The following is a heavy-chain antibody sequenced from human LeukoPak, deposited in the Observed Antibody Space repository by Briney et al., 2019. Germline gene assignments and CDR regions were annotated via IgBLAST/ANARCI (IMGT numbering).Heavy chain of an antibody. CDR1: GGSISSSNW. Sequence: SETLSLTCAVSGGSISSSNWWSWVRQPPGKGLEWIGEIYHSGSTNYNPSLKSRVTISVDTSKNQFSLKLSSVTAADTAVYYCARLSYDILTGYFDYWGQGTLVTVSS. CDR3: ARLSYDILTGYFDY. CDR2: IYHSGST. J-gene: IGHJ4*02. V-gene: IGHV4-4*02. D-gene: IGHD3-9*01.